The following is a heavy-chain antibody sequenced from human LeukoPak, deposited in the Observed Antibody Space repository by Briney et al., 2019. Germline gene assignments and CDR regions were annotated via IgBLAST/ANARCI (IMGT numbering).Heavy chain of an antibody. Sequence: SETLSLTCAVYGGSFSGYYWSWIRQPPGKGLEWIGEINHSGSTNYNPSLKSRVTISVDTSKNQFSLKLSSVTAADTAVYYCARLLGRAAAGTGIGWYWGQGTLVTVSS. V-gene: IGHV4-34*01. CDR1: GGSFSGYY. J-gene: IGHJ4*02. CDR2: INHSGST. CDR3: ARLLGRAAAGTGIGWY. D-gene: IGHD6-13*01.